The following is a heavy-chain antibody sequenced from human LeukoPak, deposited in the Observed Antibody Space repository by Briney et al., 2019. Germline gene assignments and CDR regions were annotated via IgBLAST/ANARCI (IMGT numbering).Heavy chain of an antibody. CDR3: AKGITGNSFYFDY. D-gene: IGHD1-20*01. CDR2: INHDGSSK. CDR1: GFSLSGDG. J-gene: IGHJ4*02. Sequence: PGGSLKLSCAASGFSLSGDGIHWVRQAPGKGLEWLANINHDGSSKYYADSVRGRFTVSRDNSKNTLYLEMSSLRAEDTAVYFCAKGITGNSFYFDYWGQGTLVTVSS. V-gene: IGHV3-30*02.